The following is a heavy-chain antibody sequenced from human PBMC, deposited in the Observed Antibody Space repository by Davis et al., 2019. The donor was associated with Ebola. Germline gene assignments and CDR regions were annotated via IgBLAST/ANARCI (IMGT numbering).Heavy chain of an antibody. D-gene: IGHD2-15*01. J-gene: IGHJ5*02. V-gene: IGHV4-39*01. CDR3: ARHEIVVVVAASSYNWFDP. Sequence: SETLSLTCTVSGGSISSSSYYWGWIRQPPGKGLEWIGSIYYSGGTYYNPSLKSRVTISVDTSKNQFSLKLSSVTAADTAVYYCARHEIVVVVAASSYNWFDPWGQGTLVTVSS. CDR2: IYYSGGT. CDR1: GGSISSSSYY.